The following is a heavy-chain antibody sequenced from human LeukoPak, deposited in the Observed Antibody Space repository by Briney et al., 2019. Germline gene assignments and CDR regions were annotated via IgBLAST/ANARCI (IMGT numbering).Heavy chain of an antibody. J-gene: IGHJ4*02. CDR1: GYTFTSYG. CDR3: ARDSQITPCSSGWYRYDY. CDR2: ISAYNGNT. D-gene: IGHD6-19*01. V-gene: IGHV1-18*01. Sequence: ASVKVSCKASGYTFTSYGISWVRQAPGQGLEWMGWISAYNGNTNYAQKLQGRVTMTTDTSTSTAHMELRSLGSDDTAVYFCARDSQITPCSSGWYRYDYWGQGTLVTVSS.